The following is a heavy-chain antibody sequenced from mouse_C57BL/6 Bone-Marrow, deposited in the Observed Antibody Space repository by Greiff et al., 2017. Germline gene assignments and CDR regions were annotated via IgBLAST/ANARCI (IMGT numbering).Heavy chain of an antibody. CDR3: SSLAY. CDR1: GFTFSNYW. Sequence: EVKVEESGGGLVQPGGSMKLSCVASGFTFSNYWMNWVRQSPEKGLEWVAQIRLKSDNYATHYAVSVKGRFTISRDDSKSSVYLQMNNLRAEDTGIYYCSSLAYWGQGTLVTVSA. J-gene: IGHJ3*01. V-gene: IGHV6-3*01. CDR2: IRLKSDNYAT.